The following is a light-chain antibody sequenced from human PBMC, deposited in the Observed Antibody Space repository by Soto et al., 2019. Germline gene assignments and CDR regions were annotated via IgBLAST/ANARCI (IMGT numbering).Light chain of an antibody. CDR1: QSISSW. J-gene: IGKJ2*01. CDR2: DAS. V-gene: IGKV1-5*01. CDR3: QQYNSYLYT. Sequence: DIQMTQSPSTLSASVGDRATITCRASQSISSWLAWYQQKPGKAPKLLIYDASSLKSGVPSRFSGIGSEAEFTLIISSLQPDNFATYSCQQYNSYLYTFGQGTKVDIK.